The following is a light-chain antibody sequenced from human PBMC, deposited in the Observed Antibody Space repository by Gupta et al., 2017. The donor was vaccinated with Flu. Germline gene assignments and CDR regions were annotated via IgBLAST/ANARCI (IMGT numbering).Light chain of an antibody. V-gene: IGLV3-27*01. CDR1: VLAKKY. CDR3: YSAADNNQV. J-gene: IGLJ3*02. Sequence: SYELTQPSSVSVSPGQTARITCSGDVLAKKYARWFQQKPGQAPVLVSYKDSERPSGIPERFSGSSSGTTVTLTISGAQVEDEADYYCYSAADNNQVFGGGTKLTVL. CDR2: KDS.